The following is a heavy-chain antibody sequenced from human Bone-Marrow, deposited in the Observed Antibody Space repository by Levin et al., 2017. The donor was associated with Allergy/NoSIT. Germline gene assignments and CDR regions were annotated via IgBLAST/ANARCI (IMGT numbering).Heavy chain of an antibody. V-gene: IGHV4-59*01. J-gene: IGHJ3*02. Sequence: SETLSLTCTVSGGSMRSYYWNWIRQPPGKGLEWIGHIYYTGSTNYNPSLKSRVTISVDTSKNQFSLKLTSVTAADTAVYYCARDRSTGYSGGRDAFDIWGQGTIVTVSS. D-gene: IGHD6-19*01. CDR3: ARDRSTGYSGGRDAFDI. CDR2: IYYTGST. CDR1: GGSMRSYY.